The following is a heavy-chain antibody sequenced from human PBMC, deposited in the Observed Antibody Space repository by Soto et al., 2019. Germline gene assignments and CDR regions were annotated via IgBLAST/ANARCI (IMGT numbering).Heavy chain of an antibody. J-gene: IGHJ4*02. CDR1: SVSITSSNW. D-gene: IGHD3-16*01. Sequence: SETMSLTCDVSSVSITSSNWWTWVRQPPGKGLEWLGKISHSGTVNYNATLRSRVTISVDKPKNQLSLKLMSVTAADTAVYYCARDYDGFDYWGPGILVTVSS. CDR2: ISHSGTV. CDR3: ARDYDGFDY. V-gene: IGHV4-4*02.